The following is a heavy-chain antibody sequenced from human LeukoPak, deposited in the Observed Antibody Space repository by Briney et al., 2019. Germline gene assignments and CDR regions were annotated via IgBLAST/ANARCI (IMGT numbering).Heavy chain of an antibody. J-gene: IGHJ4*02. Sequence: ASVKVSCKASGYTFTNYGMNWVRQAPGQGLEWMGWISTNSGDPTYAQGFTGRFVFSLDTSVSTAYLQISSLKAEDTGVYYCARDSSIADYWCQGTLVTVSS. CDR3: ARDSSIADY. CDR2: ISTNSGDP. V-gene: IGHV7-4-1*02. CDR1: GYTFTNYG. D-gene: IGHD6-13*01.